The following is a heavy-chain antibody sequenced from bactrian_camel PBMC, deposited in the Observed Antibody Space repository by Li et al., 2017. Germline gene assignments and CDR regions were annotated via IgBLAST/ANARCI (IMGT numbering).Heavy chain of an antibody. Sequence: VQLVESGGGLVQAGGSLRLSCTTSGLTFAEYSAGWFRQAPGKGLEWVARINRGGDSPKYADSVKGRFTISRDNAKNTLYLQMNSLKPEDTAMYYCAAKNMGHCSDGSRYIFWGQGTQVTVS. CDR2: INRGGDSP. CDR3: AAKNMGHCSDGSRYIF. J-gene: IGHJ4*01. CDR1: GLTFAEYS. V-gene: IGHV3S42*01. D-gene: IGHD3*01.